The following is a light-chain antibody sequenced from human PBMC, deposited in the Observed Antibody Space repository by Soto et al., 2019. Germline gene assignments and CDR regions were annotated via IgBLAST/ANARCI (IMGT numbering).Light chain of an antibody. CDR2: EVS. Sequence: QSVLTQPPSASGSPGQSVTISCTGTSSDVGVYNYVSWYQQHPGKAPKLMIYEVSKRPSGVPDRFSGSKSGTTASLTVSGLQGEDEADYYCSSFAGNNNLVFGGGTQLTVL. CDR1: SSDVGVYNY. V-gene: IGLV2-8*01. CDR3: SSFAGNNNLV. J-gene: IGLJ2*01.